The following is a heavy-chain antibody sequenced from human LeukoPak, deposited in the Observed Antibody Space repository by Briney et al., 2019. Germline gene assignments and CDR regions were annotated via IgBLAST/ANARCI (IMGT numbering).Heavy chain of an antibody. V-gene: IGHV1-2*06. J-gene: IGHJ6*03. CDR3: ARDQWELPYYYYMDV. CDR2: INPNSGGT. D-gene: IGHD1-26*01. Sequence: GASVKVSCKASGYTFTGYYMHWVLQAPGQGLEWMGRINPNSGGTDYAQKFQGRVTMTRDTSTSTAYMELRSLRSDDTAVYYCARDQWELPYYYYMDVWGKGTTATVSS. CDR1: GYTFTGYY.